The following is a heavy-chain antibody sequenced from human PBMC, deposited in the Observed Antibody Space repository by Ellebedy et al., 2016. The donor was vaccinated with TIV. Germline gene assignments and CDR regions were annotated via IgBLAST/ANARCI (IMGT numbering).Heavy chain of an antibody. D-gene: IGHD3-10*01. J-gene: IGHJ4*02. CDR1: GFTFSNYY. CDR2: INSDGSTT. V-gene: IGHV3-74*01. CDR3: AWYGSGSPF. Sequence: GESLKISXAASGFTFSNYYMHWVRQAPGKGLVWVSRINSDGSTTTYADFVKGRFTISRDNAKNTLYLQMISLRAEDTAVYYCAWYGSGSPFWGQGTLVTVSS.